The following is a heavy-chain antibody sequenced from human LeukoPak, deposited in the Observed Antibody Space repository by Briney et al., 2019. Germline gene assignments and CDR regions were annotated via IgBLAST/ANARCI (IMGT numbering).Heavy chain of an antibody. J-gene: IGHJ3*02. D-gene: IGHD3-22*01. CDR1: GYTFTSYG. CDR3: ARDDPHYYDSSGVWAFDI. V-gene: IGHV1-69*13. Sequence: SVKVSCKASGYTFTSYGISWVRQAPGQGLEWMGGIIPIFGTANYAQKFQGRVTITADESTSTAYMELSSLRSEDTAVYYCARDDPHYYDSSGVWAFDIWGQGTMVTVSS. CDR2: IIPIFGTA.